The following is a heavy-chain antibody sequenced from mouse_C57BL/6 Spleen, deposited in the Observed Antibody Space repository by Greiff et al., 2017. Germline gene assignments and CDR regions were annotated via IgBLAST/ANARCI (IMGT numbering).Heavy chain of an antibody. CDR1: GYTFTSYW. J-gene: IGHJ2*01. V-gene: IGHV1-64*01. CDR2: IHPNSGST. CDR3: ARGGFSVVATSYYFDY. D-gene: IGHD1-1*01. Sequence: QVQLQQPGAELVKPGASVKLSCKASGYTFTSYWMHWVKQRPGQGLEWIGMIHPNSGSTNYNEKFKSKATLTVDKSSSTAYMQLSSLTSEDSAVYYCARGGFSVVATSYYFDYWGQGTTLTVSS.